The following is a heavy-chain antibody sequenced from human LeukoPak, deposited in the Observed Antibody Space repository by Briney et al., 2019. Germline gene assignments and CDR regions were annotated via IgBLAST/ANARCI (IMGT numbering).Heavy chain of an antibody. V-gene: IGHV3-30*01. CDR3: ARSYVPNYYYYYYMDV. CDR2: ISYDGSNK. J-gene: IGHJ6*03. CDR1: GFTFSSYA. D-gene: IGHD1-1*01. Sequence: GRSLRLSCAASGFTFSSYAMHWVRQAPGKGLEWVAVISYDGSNKYYADSVKGRFTISRDNSKNTLYLQMNSLRAEDTAVYYRARSYVPNYYYYYYMDVWGKGTTVTVSS.